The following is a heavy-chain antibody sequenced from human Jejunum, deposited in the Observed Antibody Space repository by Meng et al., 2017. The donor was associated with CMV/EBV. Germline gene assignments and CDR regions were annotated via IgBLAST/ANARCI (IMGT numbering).Heavy chain of an antibody. J-gene: IGHJ4*02. V-gene: IGHV3-43D*03. Sequence: EVQLVESXXXXGXXGGSRSLSCTVSGFIFDNYAMHWVRQAPGKGLEWVSLIDWDGGSTYYADSVKGRFTISRDNSKNSLYLQMNSLRPEDTALYFCVKGLKRGSWTFDYWGQGTLVTVSS. CDR3: VKGLKRGSWTFDY. CDR2: IDWDGGST. D-gene: IGHD6-13*01. CDR1: GFIFDNYA.